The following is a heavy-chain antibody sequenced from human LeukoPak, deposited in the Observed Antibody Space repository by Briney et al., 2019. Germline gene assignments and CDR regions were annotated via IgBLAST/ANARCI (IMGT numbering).Heavy chain of an antibody. J-gene: IGHJ4*02. CDR3: ARDLGGDGGSYDY. CDR1: GGSINSDDYY. CDR2: IYYSGST. Sequence: NPSETLSLTCTVSGGSINSDDYYWSWIRQPPGKGLEWIGYIYYSGSTYYSPSLKSRVTISVDTSKNQFSLKLSSVTAADTAVYYCARDLGGDGGSYDYWGQGTLVTVSS. D-gene: IGHD1-26*01. V-gene: IGHV4-30-4*01.